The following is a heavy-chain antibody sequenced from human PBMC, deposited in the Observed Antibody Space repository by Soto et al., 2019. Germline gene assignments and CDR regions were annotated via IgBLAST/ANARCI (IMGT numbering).Heavy chain of an antibody. CDR3: ANRPRYYNFVV. CDR2: ISGSGTST. V-gene: IGHV3-23*01. D-gene: IGHD1-26*01. J-gene: IGHJ6*02. CDR1: DFTFNNYV. Sequence: EAQLLESGGGLVQPGGSLRLSCAASDFTFNNYVMNWVRQAPGKGLEWVTGISGSGTSTYFADSVKGRFTISRDNSKNTLFLQMNNLRVEDTAIYYCANRPRYYNFVVWGQGTTVTVSS.